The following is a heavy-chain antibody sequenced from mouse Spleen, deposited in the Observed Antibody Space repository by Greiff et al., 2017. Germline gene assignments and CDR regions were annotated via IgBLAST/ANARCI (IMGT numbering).Heavy chain of an antibody. CDR3: ARARDSLLPAGLAY. CDR1: GYSITSGYY. V-gene: IGHV3-6*01. J-gene: IGHJ3*01. D-gene: IGHD1-2*01. Sequence: EVKLLESGPGLVKPSQSLSLTCSVTGYSITSGYYWNWIRQFPGNKLEWMGYISYDGSNNYNPSLKNRISITRDTSKNQFFLKLNSVTTEDTATYYCARARDSLLPAGLAYWGQGTLVTVSA. CDR2: ISYDGSN.